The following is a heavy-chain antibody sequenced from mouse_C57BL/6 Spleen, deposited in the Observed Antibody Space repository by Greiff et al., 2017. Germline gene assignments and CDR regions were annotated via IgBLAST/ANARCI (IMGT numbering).Heavy chain of an antibody. Sequence: QVQLQQSGAELARPGASVKLSCKASGYTFTSYGISWVKQRTGQGLEWIGEIYPGSGNTYYNAKFKGKATLTADKSSSTAYMELRSLTSEDSAVYVCAIPYYGDVPYAMDYWGQGTSVTVSS. D-gene: IGHD2-13*01. CDR2: IYPGSGNT. V-gene: IGHV1-81*01. J-gene: IGHJ4*01. CDR1: GYTFTSYG. CDR3: AIPYYGDVPYAMDY.